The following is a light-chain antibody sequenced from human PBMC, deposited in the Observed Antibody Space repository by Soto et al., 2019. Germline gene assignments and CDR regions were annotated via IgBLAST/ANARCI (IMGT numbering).Light chain of an antibody. J-gene: IGKJ5*01. V-gene: IGKV3-15*01. CDR2: DAS. CDR3: QQYIKWPIT. Sequence: EILMTQSPATLSVSPGARATLSCRASQSVSSNLAWYQQKPGQAPRLLISDASTRATGIPARFSGSGSGTEFTLTVSSLQSEDFAVYYCQQYIKWPITFGQGTRLEIK. CDR1: QSVSSN.